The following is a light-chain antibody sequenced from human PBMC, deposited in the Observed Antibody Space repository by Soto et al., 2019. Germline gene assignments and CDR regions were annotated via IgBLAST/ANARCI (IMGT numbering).Light chain of an antibody. V-gene: IGKV3-20*01. CDR1: QSVSSNY. J-gene: IGKJ1*01. CDR3: QLSGPSQGWT. CDR2: GAS. Sequence: EIVLTQSPGTLSLSPGERATLSCRASQSVSSNYLAWYQQKPGQAPRLLINGASSRATGIPDRFSGSGSGTDFTITISRLEPEGFAVYCCQLSGPSQGWTFGQGTKVEIK.